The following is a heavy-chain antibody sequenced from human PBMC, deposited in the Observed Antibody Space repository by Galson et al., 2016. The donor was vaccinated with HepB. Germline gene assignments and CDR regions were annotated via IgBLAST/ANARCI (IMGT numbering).Heavy chain of an antibody. CDR3: ARGGGRLGC. J-gene: IGHJ4*02. Sequence: SLRLSCAGSGFTFSGSWLGWVRRTPGRGLEWVANINPDGSAKYYVDSLKGRFAISRDNARTSLYLQMNSLGAEDTGVYYCARGGGRLGCWGQGTLVTVSS. D-gene: IGHD3-16*01. CDR2: INPDGSAK. CDR1: GFTFSGSW. V-gene: IGHV3-7*05.